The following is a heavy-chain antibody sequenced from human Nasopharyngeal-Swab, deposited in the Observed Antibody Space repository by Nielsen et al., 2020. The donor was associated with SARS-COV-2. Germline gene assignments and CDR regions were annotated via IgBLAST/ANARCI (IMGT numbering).Heavy chain of an antibody. CDR2: ISGSGGST. CDR1: GFTFSSYA. CDR3: AKQRRMVTEAYDY. Sequence: GESLKISCAASGFTFSSYAMSWVRQAPGKGLEWVSAISGSGGSTYYADSVKGRFTISRDNSKNTLYLQMNSLRAEDTAVYYCAKQRRMVTEAYDYWGQGTLVTVSS. V-gene: IGHV3-23*01. D-gene: IGHD5-18*01. J-gene: IGHJ4*02.